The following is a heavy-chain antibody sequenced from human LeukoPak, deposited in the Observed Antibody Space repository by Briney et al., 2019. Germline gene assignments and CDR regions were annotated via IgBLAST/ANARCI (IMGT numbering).Heavy chain of an antibody. D-gene: IGHD2-2*01. CDR1: GFTFDDYG. J-gene: IGHJ6*03. Sequence: PGGSLRLSCAASGFTFDDYGMNWVRQSPGKGLEWVSGINWNGGSTGYADCVKCGFTISRDNAKSSLYLQMNSLTADDTALYHCSRVRCNSTSSCYGYYYYMDVWGKGTPVTVSS. CDR3: SRVRCNSTSSCYGYYYYMDV. CDR2: INWNGGST. V-gene: IGHV3-20*01.